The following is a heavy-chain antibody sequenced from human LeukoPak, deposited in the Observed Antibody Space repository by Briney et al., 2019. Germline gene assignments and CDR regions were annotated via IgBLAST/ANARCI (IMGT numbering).Heavy chain of an antibody. J-gene: IGHJ4*02. D-gene: IGHD3-22*01. Sequence: GGSLRLSCVASGFTFDSNVMNWVRQAPDKGLEWVAFISCDGTTKFYAVSVKGRFTIPRDSSKNILYLQMNSLRTEDTAVYYCVKGFYYNSRTYSSPLNYWGQGTLVTVSS. CDR1: GFTFDSNV. CDR3: VKGFYYNSRTYSSPLNY. CDR2: ISCDGTTK. V-gene: IGHV3-30*18.